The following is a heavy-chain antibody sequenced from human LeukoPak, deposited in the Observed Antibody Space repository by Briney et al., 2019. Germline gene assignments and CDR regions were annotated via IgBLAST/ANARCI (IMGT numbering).Heavy chain of an antibody. CDR2: ISAYNGNT. J-gene: IGHJ4*02. V-gene: IGHV1-18*01. Sequence: ASVKVSCKASGYSVINHGISWVRQAPGQGLEWMGWISAYNGNTNYAQKLQGRVTMTTDTSTSTAYMELRSLRSDDTAVYYCARSYSGYEFDYWGQGTLVTVSS. D-gene: IGHD5-12*01. CDR3: ARSYSGYEFDY. CDR1: GYSVINHG.